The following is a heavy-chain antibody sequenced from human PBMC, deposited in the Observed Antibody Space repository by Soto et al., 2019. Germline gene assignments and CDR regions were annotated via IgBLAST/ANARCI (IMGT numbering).Heavy chain of an antibody. J-gene: IGHJ4*02. CDR2: ISAYNGNT. V-gene: IGHV1-18*03. Sequence: QVQLVQSGAEVKKPGASVKVSCKASGYTFTSYGISWVRQAPGQGLEWMGWISAYNGNTKYAQKLQGRVTMTTDTSTGTDYMELRSVRSDDMAVYYCARDLAVGLVDYWGQGSLVTVSS. D-gene: IGHD6-19*01. CDR3: ARDLAVGLVDY. CDR1: GYTFTSYG.